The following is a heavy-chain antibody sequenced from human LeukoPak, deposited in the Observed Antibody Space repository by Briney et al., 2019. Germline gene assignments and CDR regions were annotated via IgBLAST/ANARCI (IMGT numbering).Heavy chain of an antibody. CDR3: ASHQRGSWFDP. V-gene: IGHV4-59*01. CDR2: IYYSGST. CDR1: GGSISSYY. Sequence: SETLSLTCTVSGGSISSYYWSWIRQPPGTGLEWIGYIYYSGSTNYNPSLKSRVTISVDTSKNQFSLKLSSVTAADTAVYYCASHQRGSWFDPWGQGTLVTVSS. D-gene: IGHD1-26*01. J-gene: IGHJ5*02.